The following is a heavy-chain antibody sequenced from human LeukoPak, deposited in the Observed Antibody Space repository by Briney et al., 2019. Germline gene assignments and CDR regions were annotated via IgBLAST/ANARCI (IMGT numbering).Heavy chain of an antibody. V-gene: IGHV3-30*04. Sequence: PGRSLRLSCAASGFTFISYTMHWVRQAPGKGLEWVALTSSDGDKYFADSVQGRFTISRDNSRNTVYLQLGSLRPDDTAVCYCARERGIRALYFDNWGQGTLVTVSS. CDR3: ARERGIRALYFDN. CDR1: GFTFISYT. D-gene: IGHD3-16*01. CDR2: TSSDGDK. J-gene: IGHJ4*02.